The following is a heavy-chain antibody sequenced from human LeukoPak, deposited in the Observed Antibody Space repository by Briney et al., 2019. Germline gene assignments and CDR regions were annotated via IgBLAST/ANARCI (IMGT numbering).Heavy chain of an antibody. J-gene: IGHJ4*02. CDR2: IKQDGSEK. D-gene: IGHD1-1*01. CDR3: ARGFIKLDY. CDR1: GFTFSSYW. V-gene: IGHV3-7*01. Sequence: GGSLRLSCEASGFTFSSYWMSWVRQAPGKGLEWVANIKQDGSEKYYVDSVKGRFTISRDNAKNSLYLQMNSLRAEDTAVYYCARGFIKLDYWGQGTLVTVSS.